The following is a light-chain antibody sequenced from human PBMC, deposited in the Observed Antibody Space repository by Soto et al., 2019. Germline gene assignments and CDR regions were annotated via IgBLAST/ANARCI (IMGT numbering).Light chain of an antibody. CDR3: CSYARNSGV. V-gene: IGLV2-23*02. CDR1: SANDGSYKL. J-gene: IGLJ1*01. Sequence: TSANDGSYKLVSWNQQHPGKAPKHSIYEVTERPSRAPNRFSGSNYCHTASLTTHQLENDDEADYYCCSYARNSGVFGTMTKVTV. CDR2: EVT.